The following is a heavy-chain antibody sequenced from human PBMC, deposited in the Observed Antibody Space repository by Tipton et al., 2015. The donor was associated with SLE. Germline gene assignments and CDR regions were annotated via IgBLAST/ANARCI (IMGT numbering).Heavy chain of an antibody. Sequence: GQLVQSGGGVVQPGGSLRLSCAASGLTVSENYMTWVRQAPRGGLEWVSLIYSDGSTYYADSVKGRFVISRDISKNTLYFQMNNLRTEDAAVYYCASVQSAGASWWDNDYYGMDGWVQGTTVIVAS. CDR3: ASVQSAGASWWDNDYYGMDG. J-gene: IGHJ6*02. D-gene: IGHD1/OR15-1a*01. CDR2: IYSDGST. V-gene: IGHV3-53*04. CDR1: GLTVSENY.